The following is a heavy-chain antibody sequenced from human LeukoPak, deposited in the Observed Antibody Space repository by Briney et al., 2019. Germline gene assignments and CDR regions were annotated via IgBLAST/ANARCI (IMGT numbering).Heavy chain of an antibody. D-gene: IGHD3-22*01. Sequence: SETLSLTCTVSGGSISSYYWSWIRQPPGKGLEWIGHISDGGDTNYNPSLKSRITISVDPSKNQFSLKLSSVTAADTAVYYCARDSYYDSSGYFNDTFDMWGQGTVVTVSS. V-gene: IGHV4-59*01. CDR3: ARDSYYDSSGYFNDTFDM. J-gene: IGHJ3*02. CDR2: ISDGGDT. CDR1: GGSISSYY.